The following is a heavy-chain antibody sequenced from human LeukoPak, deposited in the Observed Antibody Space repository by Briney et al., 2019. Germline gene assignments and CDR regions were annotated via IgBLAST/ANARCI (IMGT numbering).Heavy chain of an antibody. D-gene: IGHD5-18*01. CDR3: ARNKKGDRYTYGHDY. CDR2: VSSSSNYI. V-gene: IGHV3-21*01. CDR1: GFTFSSYS. Sequence: GGSLRLSCAASGFTFSSYSMNWVRQAPGKGLEWVSSVSSSSNYIYYADSMKGRFTISRDNAKNSLYLQMNSLRAEDTAVYYCARNKKGDRYTYGHDYWGQGTLVTVSS. J-gene: IGHJ4*02.